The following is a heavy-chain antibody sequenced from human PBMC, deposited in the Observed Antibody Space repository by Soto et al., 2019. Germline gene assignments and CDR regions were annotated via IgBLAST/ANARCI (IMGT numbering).Heavy chain of an antibody. D-gene: IGHD6-19*01. Sequence: QVQLVQSGAEVKKPGASVKVSCKASGYTFTGYYMHWVRQAPGQGLEWMGWINLNSGGTNYAQKFQGWVTMTRDTSISTAYMELSRLRSDDTAVYYCARDFDSSGYYYYGMDVWGQGTTVTVSS. CDR3: ARDFDSSGYYYYGMDV. CDR2: INLNSGGT. V-gene: IGHV1-2*04. J-gene: IGHJ6*02. CDR1: GYTFTGYY.